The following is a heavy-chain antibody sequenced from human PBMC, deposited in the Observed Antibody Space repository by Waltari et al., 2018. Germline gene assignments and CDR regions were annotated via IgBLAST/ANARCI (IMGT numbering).Heavy chain of an antibody. V-gene: IGHV3-23*01. D-gene: IGHD1-20*01. CDR2: ITVSDDT. CDR1: GISLNNFA. CDR3: AKPFYNWDDPLHS. J-gene: IGHJ4*02. Sequence: EVQLLESGGGLVQPGGSLRLSRSGSGISLNNFAINGLRLAPGTGLDWVAAITVSDDTFYADSVMGRFTVSRDTSKNTVYLQMNGLRAEDTAIYYCAKPFYNWDDPLHSWGQGTLVAVSS.